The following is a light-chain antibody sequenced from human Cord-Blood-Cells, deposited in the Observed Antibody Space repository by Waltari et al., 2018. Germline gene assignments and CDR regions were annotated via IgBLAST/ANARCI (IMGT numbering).Light chain of an antibody. V-gene: IGLV2-8*01. CDR1: RRDVGGYNY. Sequence: QSALTQPPSASGSPGQSVTISCTGTRRDVGGYNYVPWYQQPPGKAPKLMIYEVSKRPSGVPDRFSGSKSGNTASLTVSGLQAEDEADYYCSSYAGSNNFVVFGGGTKLTVL. J-gene: IGLJ2*01. CDR3: SSYAGSNNFVV. CDR2: EVS.